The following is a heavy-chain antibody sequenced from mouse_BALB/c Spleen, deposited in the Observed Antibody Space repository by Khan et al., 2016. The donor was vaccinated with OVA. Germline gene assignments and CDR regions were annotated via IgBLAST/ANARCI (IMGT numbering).Heavy chain of an antibody. D-gene: IGHD1-3*01. CDR3: ARGGYSSVAY. V-gene: IGHV1-5*01. CDR1: GYSFTSYL. CDR2: IYPGNSAT. Sequence: VQLKQSGTVLARPGASVKMSCKASGYSFTSYLIHWVQQRPGQGLEWIGDIYPGNSATTYNQKFKDKAKLTAGTSANTAYMELSSLTNEDSAVYYCARGGYSSVAYWGQGTLGTVAA. J-gene: IGHJ3*01.